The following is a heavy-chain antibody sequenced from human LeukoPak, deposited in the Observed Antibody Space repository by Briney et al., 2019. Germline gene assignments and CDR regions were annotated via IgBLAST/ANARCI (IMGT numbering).Heavy chain of an antibody. V-gene: IGHV4-39*07. CDR3: ASRSRLLRYCSGGSRYSMDV. CDR1: GGSISSSSYY. J-gene: IGHJ6*03. D-gene: IGHD2-15*01. CDR2: IYYSGST. Sequence: SETLSLTCTVSGGSISSSSYYWGWIRQPPGKGLEWIGSIYYSGSTYYNPSLKSRVTISVDTSKNQFSLKLSSVTAADTAVYYCASRSRLLRYCSGGSRYSMDVWGKGTTVTVSS.